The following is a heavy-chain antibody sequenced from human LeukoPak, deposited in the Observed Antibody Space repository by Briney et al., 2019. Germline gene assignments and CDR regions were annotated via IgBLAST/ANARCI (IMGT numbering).Heavy chain of an antibody. CDR2: ILPADSDT. CDR1: GYSFTSYW. D-gene: IGHD1-1*01. CDR3: ARRGGTRDVWFDP. J-gene: IGHJ5*02. Sequence: GESLKISCKGSGYSFTSYWIGWVRQMPGKGLEWMGIILPADSDTRYSPSFRGQVTISADKSISTAYLQWSSLKASDTAMYYCARRGGTRDVWFDPWGQGTLVTVSS. V-gene: IGHV5-51*01.